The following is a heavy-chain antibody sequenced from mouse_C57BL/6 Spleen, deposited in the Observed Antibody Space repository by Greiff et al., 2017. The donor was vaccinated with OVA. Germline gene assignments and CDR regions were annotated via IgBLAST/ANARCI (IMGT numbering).Heavy chain of an antibody. CDR1: GFSLTSYG. CDR2: IWSGGST. CDR3: ARNRVSSARAMDY. D-gene: IGHD1-1*01. Sequence: QVQLQQSGPGLVQPSQSLSITCTVSGFSLTSYGVHWVRQSPGKGLEWLGVIWSGGSTDYHAAFISRLSISKDNSKSQVFLKMNSLQADDTAIYDCARNRVSSARAMDYWGQGTSVTVSS. J-gene: IGHJ4*01. V-gene: IGHV2-2*01.